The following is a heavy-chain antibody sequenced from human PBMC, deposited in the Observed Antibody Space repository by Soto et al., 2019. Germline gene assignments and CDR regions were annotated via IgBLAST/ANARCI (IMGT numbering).Heavy chain of an antibody. Sequence: GGSLRLSCAASGFTFSNAWMSWVRQAPGKGLEWVGRIKSKTDGGTTDYAAPVKGRFTISRDDSKNTLYLQMNSLKTEDTAVYYCTTELLLGYCSGGSCFQLLGYWGQGTPVTVSS. D-gene: IGHD2-15*01. CDR3: TTELLLGYCSGGSCFQLLGY. CDR2: IKSKTDGGTT. J-gene: IGHJ4*02. CDR1: GFTFSNAW. V-gene: IGHV3-15*01.